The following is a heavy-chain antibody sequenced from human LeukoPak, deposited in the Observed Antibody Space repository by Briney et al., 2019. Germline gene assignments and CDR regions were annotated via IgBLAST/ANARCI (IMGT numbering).Heavy chain of an antibody. CDR3: ARPSDGHYAQGGYFDY. J-gene: IGHJ4*02. CDR2: INGDGSST. CDR1: GFTFSSYW. V-gene: IGHV3-74*01. Sequence: GGCLRLSCAASGFTFSSYWMDWVRQAPGKGLLWVSRINGDGSSTNYADSVKGRFAVSRANSKNTLYLQMDSLRAEDTAVYYCARPSDGHYAQGGYFDYWGQGPLVTVS. D-gene: IGHD4-17*01.